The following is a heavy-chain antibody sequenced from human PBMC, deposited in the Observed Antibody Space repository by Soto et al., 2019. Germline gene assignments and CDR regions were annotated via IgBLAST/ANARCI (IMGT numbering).Heavy chain of an antibody. D-gene: IGHD4-17*01. V-gene: IGHV3-23*01. Sequence: EVQLLESGGGLVQPGGSLRLSCAASGFTFSSYAMSWVRQAPGKGLEWVSAISGSGGSTYYADSVKGRFTIFRDNSKNTLNLQMNSLRAEDTDVYSFAKRTVGRYFDLWGRGTLFTVCS. J-gene: IGHJ2*01. CDR1: GFTFSSYA. CDR2: ISGSGGST. CDR3: AKRTVGRYFDL.